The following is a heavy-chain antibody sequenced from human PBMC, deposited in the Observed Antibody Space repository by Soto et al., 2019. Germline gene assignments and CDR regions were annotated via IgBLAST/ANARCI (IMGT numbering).Heavy chain of an antibody. D-gene: IGHD1-1*01. CDR1: GDSISSNTYY. CDR3: ARRDNWSDSHFDY. J-gene: IGHJ4*02. Sequence: SETLSLTCTVSGDSISSNTYYWGWIRQPPGKGLEWIGTIYYSGSTYYNPSLKSRVAISVDTSKNQFSLKLSSVTAAYMAVYYCARRDNWSDSHFDYWGRGTLVTVSS. V-gene: IGHV4-39*01. CDR2: IYYSGST.